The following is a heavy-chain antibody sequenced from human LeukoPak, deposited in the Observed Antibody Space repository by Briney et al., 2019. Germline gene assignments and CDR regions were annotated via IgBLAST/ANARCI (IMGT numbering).Heavy chain of an antibody. D-gene: IGHD3-3*01. J-gene: IGHJ4*02. CDR2: ISVYNGNT. Sequence: ASVKVSCKASGYTFTSYGITWVRQAPGQGLEWMGWISVYNGNTNYAQRLQGRVAMTTDTSTRTAYMELRSLTSDDTAVYYCARDVGSLYDFWSGYIDYWGQGTLVTVSS. CDR1: GYTFTSYG. V-gene: IGHV1-18*01. CDR3: ARDVGSLYDFWSGYIDY.